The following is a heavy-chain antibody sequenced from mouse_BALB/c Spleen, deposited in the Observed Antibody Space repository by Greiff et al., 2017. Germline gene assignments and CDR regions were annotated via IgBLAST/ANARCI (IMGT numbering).Heavy chain of an antibody. CDR1: GFSLTSYG. CDR3: ARAYDYDGAWFAY. Sequence: VHLVESGPGLVAPSQSLSITCTVSGFSLTSYGVHWVRQPPGKGLEWLGVIWAGGSTNYNSALMSRLSISKDNSKSQVFLKMNSLQTDDTAMYYCARAYDYDGAWFAYWGQGTLVTVSA. J-gene: IGHJ3*01. V-gene: IGHV2-9*02. D-gene: IGHD2-4*01. CDR2: IWAGGST.